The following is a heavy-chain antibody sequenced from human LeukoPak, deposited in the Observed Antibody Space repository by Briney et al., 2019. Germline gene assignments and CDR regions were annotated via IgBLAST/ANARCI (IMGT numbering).Heavy chain of an antibody. CDR1: GGSISSGGYY. CDR2: IYHSGST. V-gene: IGHV4-30-2*01. D-gene: IGHD2-2*01. CDR3: AKDGYCSSTSCYPAPY. Sequence: SETLSLTCTVSGGSISSGGYYWSWIRQPPGKGLEWIGYIYHSGSTYYNPSLKSRVTISVDRSKNQFSLKLSSVTAADTAVYYCAKDGYCSSTSCYPAPYWGQGTLVTVSS. J-gene: IGHJ4*02.